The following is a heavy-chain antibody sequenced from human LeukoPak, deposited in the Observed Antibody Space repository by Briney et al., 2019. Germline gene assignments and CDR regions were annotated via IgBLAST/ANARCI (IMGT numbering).Heavy chain of an antibody. V-gene: IGHV1-2*02. CDR1: GYTFTDYY. CDR2: INPNSGGT. CDR3: ARVPNSGYDWYYFDY. Sequence: ASVNVSCKASGYTFTDYYMHWVRQAPGQGLEWMGWINPNSGGTNYAQKFQGRVTMTRDTSISTAYMELSRLRSDDTAVYYCARVPNSGYDWYYFDYWGQGTLVTVSS. D-gene: IGHD5-12*01. J-gene: IGHJ4*02.